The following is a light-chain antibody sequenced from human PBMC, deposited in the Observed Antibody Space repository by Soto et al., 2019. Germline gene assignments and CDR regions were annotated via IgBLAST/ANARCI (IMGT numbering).Light chain of an antibody. V-gene: IGLV4-60*02. CDR3: ETWDSNVGV. CDR2: LEGSGSY. J-gene: IGLJ3*02. Sequence: QLVLTQSSSASASLGSSVKLTCTLSSGHSSYIIAWHQQQPGKAPRYLMKLEGSGSYNKGSGVPDRFSGSSSGADRYLTISNLQFEDEADYYCETWDSNVGVFGGGTKVTVL. CDR1: SGHSSYI.